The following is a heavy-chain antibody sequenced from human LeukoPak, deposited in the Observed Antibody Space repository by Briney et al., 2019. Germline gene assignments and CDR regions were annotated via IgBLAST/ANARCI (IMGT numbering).Heavy chain of an antibody. CDR2: IRYDGSNK. D-gene: IGHD3-3*01. J-gene: IGHJ5*02. CDR3: AKETDPTTARSGYYTGNWFDP. Sequence: GGSLRLSCAASGFTFSSYGMHWVRQAPGKGLEWVAFIRYDGSNKYYADSVKGRFTISRDNSKNTLYLQMNSLRAEDTAVYYCAKETDPTTARSGYYTGNWFDPWGQGTLVTVSS. CDR1: GFTFSSYG. V-gene: IGHV3-30*02.